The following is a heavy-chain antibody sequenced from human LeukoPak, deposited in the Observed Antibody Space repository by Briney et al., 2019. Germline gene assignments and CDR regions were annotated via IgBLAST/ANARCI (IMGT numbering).Heavy chain of an antibody. CDR3: ARHVTISGPYDASDI. V-gene: IGHV4-61*01. D-gene: IGHD5-24*01. Sequence: PSETLSLTCTVSGGSVSSGSYYWSWFRQPPGKGLEWIGYIYYSGGTDYNPSLKGRVTISVDTSKNQFSLKLRSVTAADTAVYYCARHVTISGPYDASDIWGQGTMVTVSP. J-gene: IGHJ3*02. CDR1: GGSVSSGSYY. CDR2: IYYSGGT.